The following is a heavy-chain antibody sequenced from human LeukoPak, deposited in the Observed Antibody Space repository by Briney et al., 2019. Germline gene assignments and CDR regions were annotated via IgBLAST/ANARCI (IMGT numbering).Heavy chain of an antibody. CDR2: IQSNGRNK. V-gene: IGHV3-30*09. J-gene: IGHJ4*02. Sequence: GGSLRLSCTASGFTFSSSVMHWVRQAPGKGLEWVAGIQSNGRNKYYVDSVKGRFAISRDNSKSTLYLQVNSLRVEDTALYYCARESEGGTGTSCPDYWGQGTLVTVSS. D-gene: IGHD2-2*01. CDR3: ARESEGGTGTSCPDY. CDR1: GFTFSSSV.